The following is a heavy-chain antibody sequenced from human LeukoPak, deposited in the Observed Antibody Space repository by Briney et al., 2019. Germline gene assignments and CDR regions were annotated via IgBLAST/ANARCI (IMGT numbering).Heavy chain of an antibody. V-gene: IGHV4-34*01. D-gene: IGHD2-15*01. CDR1: GGSFSGYY. Sequence: PSETLSLTCAVYGGSFSGYYWSWIRQPPGKGLEWIGEINHSGSTNYNPSLKSLVTISVDTSKNQFSLKLSSVTAADTAVYYCARDRVTGYCSGGSCYRFDPWGQGTLVTVSS. J-gene: IGHJ5*02. CDR2: INHSGST. CDR3: ARDRVTGYCSGGSCYRFDP.